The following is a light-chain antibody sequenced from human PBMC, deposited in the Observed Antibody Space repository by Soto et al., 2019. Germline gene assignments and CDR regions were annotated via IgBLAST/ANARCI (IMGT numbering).Light chain of an antibody. Sequence: EIVMTQSPATLSVSPGERVTLSCRASQSVSRNLAWYQQIPGQAPRLLIYGASTRATGIPARFSGSGSWTEFTLTISLLQSEDFAVNYCQQYNNWPPLAFGGGTKVEIK. V-gene: IGKV3-15*01. J-gene: IGKJ4*01. CDR3: QQYNNWPPLA. CDR2: GAS. CDR1: QSVSRN.